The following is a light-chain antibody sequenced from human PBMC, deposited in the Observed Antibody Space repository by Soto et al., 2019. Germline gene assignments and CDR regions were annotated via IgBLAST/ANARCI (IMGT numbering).Light chain of an antibody. CDR3: QQRANWPLT. V-gene: IGKV3-11*01. CDR2: AAS. J-gene: IGKJ4*01. Sequence: IVLTQSPAILALSPGDRATLSCRASQSVSSSYLAWYQHKPGQAPRLLIYAASNRATGIPARFSGSESGTDFTLTISSLEPEDFAVYYCQQRANWPLTFGGGTKVDI. CDR1: QSVSSSY.